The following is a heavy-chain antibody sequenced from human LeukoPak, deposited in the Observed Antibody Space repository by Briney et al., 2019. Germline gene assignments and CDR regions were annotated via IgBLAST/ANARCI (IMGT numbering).Heavy chain of an antibody. D-gene: IGHD3-16*01. Sequence: GGSLRLSCTASGFTFGDYAMSWVRQAPGKGLEWVALISYDGTNKYYADSVKGRFTTSRDNSKNTLYLHMNSLRAEDTAVYYCAKVGDNWDFDYWGQGTLVSVSS. CDR3: AKVGDNWDFDY. CDR2: ISYDGTNK. J-gene: IGHJ4*02. V-gene: IGHV3-30*04. CDR1: GFTFGDYA.